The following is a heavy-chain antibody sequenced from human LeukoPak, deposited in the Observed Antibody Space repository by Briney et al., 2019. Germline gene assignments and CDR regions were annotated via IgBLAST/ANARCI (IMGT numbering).Heavy chain of an antibody. CDR3: ARTNWNNYYFDY. J-gene: IGHJ4*02. Sequence: ASVKVSCKASGYTFTSYYMHWVRQAPGQGLEWMGIINPSGGSTSYAQKFQGRVTMTRDTSISTAYMELSRLRSDDTALYYCARTNWNNYYFDYWGQGTLVTVSS. CDR2: INPSGGST. V-gene: IGHV1-46*01. CDR1: GYTFTSYY. D-gene: IGHD1-20*01.